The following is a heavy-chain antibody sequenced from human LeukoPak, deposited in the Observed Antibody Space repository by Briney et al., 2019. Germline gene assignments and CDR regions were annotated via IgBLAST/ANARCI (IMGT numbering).Heavy chain of an antibody. D-gene: IGHD1-1*01. J-gene: IGHJ5*02. CDR3: VRGGYAGSSDL. CDR2: IHWSGVGT. V-gene: IGHV3-20*01. CDR1: GFTFEDHG. Sequence: PGGSLRLSCAASGFTFEDHGMSWVCQVSGTGLEWVSGIHWSGVGTGYDASVKGRLTILRDNAKNYLYLEMNSLRAEDTALYRGVRGGYAGSSDLWGQGTLVTVSS.